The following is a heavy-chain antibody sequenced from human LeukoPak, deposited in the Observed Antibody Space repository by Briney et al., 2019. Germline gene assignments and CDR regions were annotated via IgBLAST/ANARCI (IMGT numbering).Heavy chain of an antibody. CDR3: AREYYYDSSGQGAFDI. CDR1: GYTFTGYY. V-gene: IGHV1-2*02. Sequence: ASVKVSCKASGYTFTGYYMHWVRQAPGQGLEWMGWINPNSGGTDYAQKFQGRVTMTRDTSINTAYMELSRLRSDDTAVYYCAREYYYDSSGQGAFDIWGQGTMVTVSS. J-gene: IGHJ3*02. CDR2: INPNSGGT. D-gene: IGHD3-22*01.